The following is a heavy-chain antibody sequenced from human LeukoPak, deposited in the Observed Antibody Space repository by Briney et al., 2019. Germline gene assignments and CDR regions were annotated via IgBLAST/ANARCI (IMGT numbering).Heavy chain of an antibody. J-gene: IGHJ4*02. CDR1: GYSISSGYY. Sequence: SETLSLTCTVSGYSISSGYYWGWIRQPPGKGLEWIGYIYYSGSTNYNPSLKSRVTISVDTSKNQFSLKLSSVTAADTAVYYCARGRRRESYDFWSGPYGNYWGQGTLVTVS. CDR2: IYYSGST. V-gene: IGHV4-61*05. D-gene: IGHD3-3*01. CDR3: ARGRRRESYDFWSGPYGNY.